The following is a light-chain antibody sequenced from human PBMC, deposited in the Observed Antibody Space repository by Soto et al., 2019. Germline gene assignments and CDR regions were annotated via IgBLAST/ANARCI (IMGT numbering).Light chain of an antibody. CDR1: SSNIGSNP. J-gene: IGLJ3*02. V-gene: IGLV1-44*01. CDR3: QSYDSSLSRRWV. Sequence: QSVLTQPPSASGTPGQRVTISCSGSSSNIGSNPVSWYQHLPGTAPKVLIFTNNQRPSGVPDRVSGSKSGTSASLAISGLRSEDEAHYYCQSYDSSLSRRWVFGGGTKLTVL. CDR2: TNN.